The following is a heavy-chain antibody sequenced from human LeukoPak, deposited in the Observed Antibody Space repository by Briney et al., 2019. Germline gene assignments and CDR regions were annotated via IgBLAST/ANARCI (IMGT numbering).Heavy chain of an antibody. J-gene: IGHJ6*03. CDR3: ARNQKSDSGSCYYYYYMDV. D-gene: IGHD1-26*01. CDR1: GGSISSYH. Sequence: SETLSLTCTVSGGSISSYHWSWIRQPPGKGLEWIGYIHYSGSTNYNPSLKSRVTISVDTSKNQFSLRLSSVTAADTAVYYCARNQKSDSGSCYYYYYMDVWGKGTMVTVSS. CDR2: IHYSGST. V-gene: IGHV4-59*01.